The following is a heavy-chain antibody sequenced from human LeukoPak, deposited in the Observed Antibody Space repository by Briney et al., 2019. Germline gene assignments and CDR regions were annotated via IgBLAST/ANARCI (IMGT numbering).Heavy chain of an antibody. CDR3: VRPIRGYSFDYYDY. CDR1: GGSITSSY. J-gene: IGHJ4*02. D-gene: IGHD5-18*01. V-gene: IGHV4-59*01. Sequence: SETLSLTCSVSGGSITSSYWSWIRQPPGKGLEWIGCIYYSGSTNYNPSLKSRVTMSVDTSKNQFSLKLTSVTAADTAVYYCVRPIRGYSFDYYDYWGQGTLVTVSS. CDR2: IYYSGST.